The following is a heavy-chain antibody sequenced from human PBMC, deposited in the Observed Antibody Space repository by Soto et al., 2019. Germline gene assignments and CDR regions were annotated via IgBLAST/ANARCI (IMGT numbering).Heavy chain of an antibody. D-gene: IGHD6-6*01. V-gene: IGHV1-69*01. Sequence: QVQLVQSGAEVKKPGSSVKVSCKASGGTFSSYAISWVRQAPGQGLEWMGGIIPIFGTANYAQKFQGRVTITADESTSTAYMELSSLRSEDTAVYYCVRSGRYSSSLLPVSYYYYYYGMDVWGQGTTVTVSS. CDR2: IIPIFGTA. CDR1: GGTFSSYA. CDR3: VRSGRYSSSLLPVSYYYYYYGMDV. J-gene: IGHJ6*02.